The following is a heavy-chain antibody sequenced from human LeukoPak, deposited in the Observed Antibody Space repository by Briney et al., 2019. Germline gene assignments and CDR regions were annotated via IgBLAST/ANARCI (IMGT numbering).Heavy chain of an antibody. CDR1: GGSFSGYY. CDR3: ARGPSPPYYYGSGSYFVYYYYGMDV. J-gene: IGHJ6*02. Sequence: SETLSLTCAVYGGSFSGYYWSWIRQPSGKGLEWIGEINHSGSTNYNPSLKSRVTISVDTSKNQFSLKLSSVTAADTAVYYCARGPSPPYYYGSGSYFVYYYYGMDVWGQGTTVTVSS. D-gene: IGHD3-10*01. V-gene: IGHV4-34*01. CDR2: INHSGST.